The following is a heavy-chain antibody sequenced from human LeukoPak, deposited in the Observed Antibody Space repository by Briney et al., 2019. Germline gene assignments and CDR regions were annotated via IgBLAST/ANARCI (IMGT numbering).Heavy chain of an antibody. J-gene: IGHJ5*02. CDR2: INPSGGST. CDR3: AGTRSADMIAEGWFDP. Sequence: ASVKVSCKASGYSFTNFYMHWVRQAPGQGLEWMGIINPSGGSTSYAQKFQGRVTMTRDTSTSTVYMELSSLRSEDTAVYYCAGTRSADMIAEGWFDPWGQGTLVTVSS. CDR1: GYSFTNFY. V-gene: IGHV1-46*01. D-gene: IGHD3-22*01.